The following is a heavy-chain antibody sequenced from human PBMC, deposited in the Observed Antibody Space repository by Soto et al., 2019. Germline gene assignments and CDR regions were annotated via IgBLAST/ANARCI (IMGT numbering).Heavy chain of an antibody. J-gene: IGHJ6*02. CDR2: IWYDGSNK. V-gene: IGHV3-33*01. CDR3: ARELRGYSYFAYYGMDV. Sequence: QVQLVESGGGVVQPGRSLRLSCAASGFTFSSYGMHWVRQAPGKGLEWVAVIWYDGSNKYYADSVKGRSTISRDNSKNTLYLQMNSLRAEDTAVYYCARELRGYSYFAYYGMDVWGQGTTVTVSS. D-gene: IGHD5-18*01. CDR1: GFTFSSYG.